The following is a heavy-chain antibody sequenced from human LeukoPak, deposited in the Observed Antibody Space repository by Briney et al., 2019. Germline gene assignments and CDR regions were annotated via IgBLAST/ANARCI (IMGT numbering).Heavy chain of an antibody. CDR2: INPNSGGT. D-gene: IGHD3-10*01. Sequence: ASVKVSCKASGYTFTGYYMHWVRQAPGQGLEWMGWINPNSGGTNYAQKFQGRVTMTRDTSISTAYMELSRLRSDDTAVYYCAAAGPFTMVRGAWYYYYMDVWGKGTTVTVSS. CDR1: GYTFTGYY. CDR3: AAAGPFTMVRGAWYYYYMDV. V-gene: IGHV1-2*02. J-gene: IGHJ6*03.